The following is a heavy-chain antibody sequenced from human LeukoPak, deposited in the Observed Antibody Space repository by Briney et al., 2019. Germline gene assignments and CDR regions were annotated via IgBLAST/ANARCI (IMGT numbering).Heavy chain of an antibody. J-gene: IGHJ4*02. V-gene: IGHV3-74*01. Sequence: GGSLRLSCAASGFTFRTYWMSWVRQAPGKGLVWVSRISPDGSTTGHADSVKGRFTTSRDNAKNTLFLQMNSLRAEDTAVYYCTRDFDFSSAIWGQGTLVTVSS. D-gene: IGHD3-3*01. CDR3: TRDFDFSSAI. CDR1: GFTFRTYW. CDR2: ISPDGSTT.